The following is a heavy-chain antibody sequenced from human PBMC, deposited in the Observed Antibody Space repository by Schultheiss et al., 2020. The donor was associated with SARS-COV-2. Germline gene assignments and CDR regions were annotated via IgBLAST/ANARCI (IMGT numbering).Heavy chain of an antibody. CDR3: AREGRLDRVRGLDV. CDR1: GGSISSGDYY. Sequence: SETLSLTCTVSGGSISSGDYYWSWIRQPPGKGLEWIGYIYYSGSTNYNPSLKSRVTISVDTSKNQSSLKLSSVTAADAAVYYCAREGRLDRVRGLDVWGQGTTVTVSS. D-gene: IGHD3-22*01. CDR2: IYYSGST. J-gene: IGHJ6*02. V-gene: IGHV4-61*08.